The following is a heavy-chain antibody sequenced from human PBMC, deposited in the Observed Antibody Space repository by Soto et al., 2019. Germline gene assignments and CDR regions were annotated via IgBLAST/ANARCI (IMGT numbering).Heavy chain of an antibody. CDR3: ARVVVTAKDPGTYNWFDP. CDR2: IYYSGST. D-gene: IGHD2-21*02. V-gene: IGHV4-31*03. CDR1: GGSISSGGHY. Sequence: QVQLQESGPGLVKPSQTLSLTCTVSGGSISSGGHYWSWIRQHPGKGLEWIGYIYYSGSTYYNPSLKSRVTISVDTSKIQFSLKLSSVTAADTAVYYCARVVVTAKDPGTYNWFDPWGQGTLVTVSS. J-gene: IGHJ5*02.